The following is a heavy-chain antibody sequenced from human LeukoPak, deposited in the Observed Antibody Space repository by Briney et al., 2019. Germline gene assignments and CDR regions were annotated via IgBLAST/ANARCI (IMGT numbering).Heavy chain of an antibody. CDR1: GGSISSGSYY. V-gene: IGHV4-61*02. CDR2: IYTSGST. J-gene: IGHJ4*02. CDR3: ARGTSPFSYFDY. Sequence: PSQTLSLTCTVSGGSISSGSYYWSWIRQPAGKGLEWIGRIYTSGSTNYNPSLKSRVTISVDTSKNQFSLKLSSVTAADTAVYYCARGTSPFSYFDYWGQGTLVTVSS.